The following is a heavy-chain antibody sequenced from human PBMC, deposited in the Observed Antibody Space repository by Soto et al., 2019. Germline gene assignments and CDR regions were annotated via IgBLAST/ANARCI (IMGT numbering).Heavy chain of an antibody. CDR3: AGPTSLQWYYMAV. J-gene: IGHJ6*03. CDR2: TYYRSRWYN. V-gene: IGHV6-1*01. CDR1: GDSVSSNTAA. Sequence: PSQTLSLTCAISGDSVSSNTAAWNWIRQSPSGGLEWLGRTYYRSRWYNDYAVSVRSRVTINPDTTENQFSLHVYSVTPEDTAVYYCAGPTSLQWYYMAVWGRGTTAPVSS. D-gene: IGHD1-26*01.